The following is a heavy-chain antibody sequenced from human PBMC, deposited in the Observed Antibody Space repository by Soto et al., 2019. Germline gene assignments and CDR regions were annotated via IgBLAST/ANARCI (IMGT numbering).Heavy chain of an antibody. D-gene: IGHD3-10*01. CDR3: VKDPLRGGALGWWGFDG. Sequence: VYLVESGGDLVQPGRSLRLTCLASGFLFDDFDMHWVRQGPGKGLEWVAGISWRTGDIVYADSVKGRFTISGEKAKQSLYLEMESLSIDDTAMYYCVKDPLRGGALGWWGFDGWGQGTLVTVSS. CDR1: GFLFDDFD. V-gene: IGHV3-9*01. CDR2: ISWRTGDI. J-gene: IGHJ4*02.